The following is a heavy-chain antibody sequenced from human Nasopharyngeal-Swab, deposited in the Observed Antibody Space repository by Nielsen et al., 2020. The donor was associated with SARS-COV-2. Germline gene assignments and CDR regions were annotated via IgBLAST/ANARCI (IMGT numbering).Heavy chain of an antibody. CDR1: GFTFDDYA. Sequence: SLKISCAASGFTFDDYAMHWVRQAPGKGLEWVSGISWNSGSIGYADSVKGRFTISRDNAKNSLYLQMNSLRAEDTALYYCAKDAGTQLYLDYWGQGTLVTVSS. V-gene: IGHV3-9*01. D-gene: IGHD1-14*01. J-gene: IGHJ4*02. CDR2: ISWNSGSI. CDR3: AKDAGTQLYLDY.